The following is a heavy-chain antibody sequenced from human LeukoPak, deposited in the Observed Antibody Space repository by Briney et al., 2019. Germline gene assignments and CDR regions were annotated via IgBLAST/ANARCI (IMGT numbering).Heavy chain of an antibody. CDR2: IYSGGST. Sequence: GGSLRLSCAASGFTVSSNYMSWVRQAPGKGLEWVSVIYSGGSTYYADSVKGRFAISRDNSKNTLYLQMNSLRAEDTAVYYCASKGDDSSGPPIYWGQGTLVTVSS. V-gene: IGHV3-66*01. D-gene: IGHD3-22*01. CDR1: GFTVSSNY. CDR3: ASKGDDSSGPPIY. J-gene: IGHJ4*02.